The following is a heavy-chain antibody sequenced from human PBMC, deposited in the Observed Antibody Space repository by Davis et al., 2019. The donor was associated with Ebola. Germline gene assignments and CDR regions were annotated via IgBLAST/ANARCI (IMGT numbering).Heavy chain of an antibody. CDR1: GGSFSAYY. D-gene: IGHD2-15*01. V-gene: IGHV4-34*01. CDR2: INHSGST. Sequence: SETLSLTCAVYGGSFSAYYWTWIRQPPGKGLEWIGEINHSGSTNYNPSLKSRVTISVDKSKNQFSLKLSSVTAADTAVYYCARDARECSGGSCGGGFVVYWGQGTLVTVSS. J-gene: IGHJ4*02. CDR3: ARDARECSGGSCGGGFVVY.